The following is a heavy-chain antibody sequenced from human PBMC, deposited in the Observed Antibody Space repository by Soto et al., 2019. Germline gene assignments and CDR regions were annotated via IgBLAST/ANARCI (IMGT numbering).Heavy chain of an antibody. J-gene: IGHJ5*02. Sequence: SETLSLNCTVSDGSICSGDYYWSWIRQHPGKGLEWIGYIYYSGSTYYNPSLKSRVTISVDTSKNQFSLKLSSVTAADTAVYYCARWWSGSRHGFDHWGQGTLVTVSS. CDR3: ARWWSGSRHGFDH. CDR2: IYYSGST. D-gene: IGHD3-3*01. V-gene: IGHV4-31*03. CDR1: DGSICSGDYY.